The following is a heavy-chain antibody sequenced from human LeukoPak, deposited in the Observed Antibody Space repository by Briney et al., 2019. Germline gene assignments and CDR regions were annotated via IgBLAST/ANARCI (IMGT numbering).Heavy chain of an antibody. V-gene: IGHV3-53*01. Sequence: GSLRLSCAASGFSVSSNYMSWVRQAPGKGLEWVSVIYSGGTSYYADSVKGRFTISRDISKNTLYLQMNSLRAEDTAVYYCARIRFLEFESWFDPWGQGTLVTVSS. CDR1: GFSVSSNY. J-gene: IGHJ5*02. D-gene: IGHD3-3*01. CDR2: IYSGGTS. CDR3: ARIRFLEFESWFDP.